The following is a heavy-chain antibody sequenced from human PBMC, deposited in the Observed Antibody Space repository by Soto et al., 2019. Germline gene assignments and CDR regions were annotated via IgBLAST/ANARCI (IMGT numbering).Heavy chain of an antibody. CDR1: GGSISSSSYY. D-gene: IGHD3-3*01. CDR3: ERHGKLFGSSGWLDP. Sequence: PSETLSLTCTVSGGSISSSSYYWGWIRQPPGKGLEWIGSVYYSGSTYYNPSLKSRVTISVDTSRNQFSLKLSSVTAADTAVYYCERHGKLFGSSGWLDPWGQGTLVTVYS. J-gene: IGHJ5*02. CDR2: VYYSGST. V-gene: IGHV4-39*01.